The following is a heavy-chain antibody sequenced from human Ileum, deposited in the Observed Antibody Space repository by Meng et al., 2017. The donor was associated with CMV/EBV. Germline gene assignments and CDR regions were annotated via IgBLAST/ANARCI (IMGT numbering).Heavy chain of an antibody. V-gene: IGHV3-30-3*01. Sequence: TFSSYAINWVRQAPGKGLEWVAVISNGGSEKYYADSVKGRFTISRDNSKNTLYVQMNSLRPEDTAVYYCARDVHPRTTAVTPGYFDYWGQGTLVTVSS. CDR2: ISNGGSEK. J-gene: IGHJ4*02. CDR1: TFSSYA. D-gene: IGHD4-23*01. CDR3: ARDVHPRTTAVTPGYFDY.